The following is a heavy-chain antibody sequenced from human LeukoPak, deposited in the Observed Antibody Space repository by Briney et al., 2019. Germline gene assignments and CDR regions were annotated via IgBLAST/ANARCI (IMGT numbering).Heavy chain of an antibody. CDR1: GFTFDDYA. Sequence: GGSLRLSCAASGFTFDDYAMHWVRQAPGKGLEWVSGISWNSGSIGYADSVRGRFTISRDNAKNSLYLQMNSLRAEDTALYYCAKDSNSSPAGIDYWGQGTLVTVSS. J-gene: IGHJ4*02. CDR3: AKDSNSSPAGIDY. D-gene: IGHD6-13*01. V-gene: IGHV3-9*01. CDR2: ISWNSGSI.